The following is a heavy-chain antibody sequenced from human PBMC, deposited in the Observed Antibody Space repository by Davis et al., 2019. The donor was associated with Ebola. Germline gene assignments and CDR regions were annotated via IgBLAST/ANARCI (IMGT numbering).Heavy chain of an antibody. Sequence: GGSLRLSCAASGFTFSNYWMSWLRQAPGRGLEWVANINEDGTEEYYVDSVKGRFTISRDNAKNSLYLQMNSLRAEDTAVYYCGRDRPRDYWGPGRLVTVSP. CDR1: GFTFSNYW. CDR2: INEDGTEE. V-gene: IGHV3-7*01. CDR3: GRDRPRDY. J-gene: IGHJ4*02.